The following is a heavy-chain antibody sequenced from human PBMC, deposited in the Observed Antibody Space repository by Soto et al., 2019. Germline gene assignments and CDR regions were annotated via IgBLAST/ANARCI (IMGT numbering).Heavy chain of an antibody. J-gene: IGHJ3*02. CDR2: INQDGSDK. CDR1: GITLSSSW. CDR3: ARDPYDSGGYAAFDI. V-gene: IGHV3-7*04. Sequence: GSLRLSCVASGITLSSSWMTWVRQAPGKGLEWVANINQDGSDKYYVDSVKGRFTISRDNAKNSLYLQMNSLSAEDTAVYYCARDPYDSGGYAAFDIWGQGTMVTVSS. D-gene: IGHD3-22*01.